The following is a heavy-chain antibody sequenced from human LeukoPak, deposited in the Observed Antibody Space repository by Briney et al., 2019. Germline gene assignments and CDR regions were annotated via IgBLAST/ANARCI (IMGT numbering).Heavy chain of an antibody. Sequence: PSETLSLTCTVSGGSISSSSYYWGWIRQPPGKGLEWIGSIYYSGSTYYNPSLKSRVTISVDTSKNQFSLKLSTVTAADTAVYYCASPPKRYSYGTPLYWGQGTLVTVSS. D-gene: IGHD5-18*01. J-gene: IGHJ4*02. CDR3: ASPPKRYSYGTPLY. V-gene: IGHV4-39*01. CDR1: GGSISSSSYY. CDR2: IYYSGST.